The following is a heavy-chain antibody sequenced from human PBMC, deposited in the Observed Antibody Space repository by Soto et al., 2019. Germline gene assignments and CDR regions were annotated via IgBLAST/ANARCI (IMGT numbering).Heavy chain of an antibody. CDR1: GGSISSGGYY. D-gene: IGHD3-22*01. Sequence: PSETLSLTRTVSGGSISSGGYYWSWIRQHPGKGLEWIGYIYYSGSTYYNPSLKSRVTISVDTSKNQFSLKLSSVTAADTAVYYCARLLYDSRGYYYFDSWGQGTLVTVSS. CDR3: ARLLYDSRGYYYFDS. J-gene: IGHJ4*02. CDR2: IYYSGST. V-gene: IGHV4-31*03.